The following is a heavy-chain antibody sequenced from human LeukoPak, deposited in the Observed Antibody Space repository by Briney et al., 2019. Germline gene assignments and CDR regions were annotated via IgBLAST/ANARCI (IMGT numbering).Heavy chain of an antibody. CDR2: INAGNGNT. V-gene: IGHV1-3*03. Sequence: GASVKVSCKASGYTFTSYAMHWVRQAPGQRLEWMGWINAGNGNTKYSQEFQGRVTITRDTSASTAYMELSSLRSEDTAVYYCARDLLQLAASSFDYWGQGTLVTVSS. D-gene: IGHD6-6*01. J-gene: IGHJ4*02. CDR1: GYTFTSYA. CDR3: ARDLLQLAASSFDY.